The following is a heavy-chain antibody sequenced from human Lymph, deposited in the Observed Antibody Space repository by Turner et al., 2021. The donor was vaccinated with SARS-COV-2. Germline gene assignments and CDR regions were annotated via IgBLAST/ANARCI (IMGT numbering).Heavy chain of an antibody. CDR3: ARDVERYNDFWSGYSGGYGLDV. CDR2: INPNSGGT. CDR1: GYTFTGYY. J-gene: IGHJ6*02. V-gene: IGHV1-2*02. D-gene: IGHD3-3*01. Sequence: QVQLVQSGAELKKPGASVKFSCKASGYTFTGYYMHWVRQAPGQGLEWMGWINPNSGGTNYAQKFQGRVTMTRDTSISTAYMELSRLRSDDTAVYYCARDVERYNDFWSGYSGGYGLDVWGQGTTVTVSS.